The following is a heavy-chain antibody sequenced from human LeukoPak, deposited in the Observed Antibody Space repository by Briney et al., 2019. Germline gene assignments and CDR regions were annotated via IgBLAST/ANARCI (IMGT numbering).Heavy chain of an antibody. CDR1: GGSISSYY. CDR2: IYTSGST. J-gene: IGHJ3*02. D-gene: IGHD3-3*01. Sequence: SETLSLTCTVSGGSISSYYWSWIRQPAGKGLEWIGRIYTSGSTKYNPSLKSRVTMSVDTSKNQFSLKLSSVTAADTAVYYCARDGVVITDGGVRNAFDIWGQGTMVTVSS. CDR3: ARDGVVITDGGVRNAFDI. V-gene: IGHV4-4*07.